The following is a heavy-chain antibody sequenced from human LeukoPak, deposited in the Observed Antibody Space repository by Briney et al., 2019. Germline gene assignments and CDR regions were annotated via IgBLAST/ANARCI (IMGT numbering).Heavy chain of an antibody. CDR1: GDSVSSNSAA. D-gene: IGHD3-10*01. J-gene: IGHJ5*02. Sequence: SQTLSLTCAISGDSVSSNSAAWNWIRQSPSRGLEWLGRTYYRSKWYNDYAVSVKSRITINPDTSKNQFSLKLSSVTATDTAVYYCARNKYYYGLGNYGVPNWFDPWGQGTLVTVSS. CDR3: ARNKYYYGLGNYGVPNWFDP. V-gene: IGHV6-1*01. CDR2: TYYRSKWYN.